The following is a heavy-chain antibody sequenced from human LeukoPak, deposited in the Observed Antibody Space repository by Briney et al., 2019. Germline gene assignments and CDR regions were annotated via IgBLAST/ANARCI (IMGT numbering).Heavy chain of an antibody. Sequence: SVKVSCKASGGTFSSYAISWVRQAPGQGLEWMGGIIPIFGTANYAQKFQGRVTITADESTSTAYMELSSLRSEDTAVCYCAREHGSGSYYNSDAFDIWGQGTMVTVSS. CDR2: IIPIFGTA. J-gene: IGHJ3*02. V-gene: IGHV1-69*13. D-gene: IGHD3-10*01. CDR3: AREHGSGSYYNSDAFDI. CDR1: GGTFSSYA.